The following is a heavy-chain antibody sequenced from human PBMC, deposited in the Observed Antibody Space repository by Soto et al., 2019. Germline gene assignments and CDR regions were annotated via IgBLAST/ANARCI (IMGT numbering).Heavy chain of an antibody. J-gene: IGHJ4*02. V-gene: IGHV3-23*01. CDR1: GFTFSSYA. CDR2: ISGSGGST. D-gene: IGHD2-21*02. CDR3: AKAAYCGGDCYSYFDY. Sequence: PGGSLRLSCAASGFTFSSYAMSWVRQAPGKGLEWVSAISGSGGSTYYADSVKGRFTISRDNSKNTLYLQMNSLRAEDTAVYYCAKAAYCGGDCYSYFDYWGQGTLVTAPQ.